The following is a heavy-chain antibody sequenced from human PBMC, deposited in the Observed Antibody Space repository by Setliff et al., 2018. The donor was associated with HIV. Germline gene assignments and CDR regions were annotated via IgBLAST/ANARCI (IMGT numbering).Heavy chain of an antibody. CDR3: ARLGRAIDDGGSSLRLDF. CDR2: ISSSGTT. CDR1: DDSFSNYD. Sequence: PSETLSLTCVVSDDSFSNYDWTWIRQSPGKALEWIGYISSSGTTTYNPSLRSRVTISIETSNTRFSLWLRSATAADTATYFCARLGRAIDDGGSSLRLDFWGQGMLVTGSS. V-gene: IGHV4-4*09. J-gene: IGHJ4*02. D-gene: IGHD2-21*01.